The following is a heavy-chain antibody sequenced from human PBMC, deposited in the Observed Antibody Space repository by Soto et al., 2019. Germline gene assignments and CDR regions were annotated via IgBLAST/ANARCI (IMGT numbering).Heavy chain of an antibody. CDR1: GFTFGSYA. CDR2: INDNGDLR. Sequence: GGSLRLSCVASGFTFGSYAMSWVRRAPGKGLEWVSTINDNGDLRYYADSVRGRFTISRDNSKNTLYLQLNNLRAEDTARYHCAKAFGDWYPFEKWGLGALVTVSS. J-gene: IGHJ4*02. V-gene: IGHV3-23*01. D-gene: IGHD2-21*02. CDR3: AKAFGDWYPFEK.